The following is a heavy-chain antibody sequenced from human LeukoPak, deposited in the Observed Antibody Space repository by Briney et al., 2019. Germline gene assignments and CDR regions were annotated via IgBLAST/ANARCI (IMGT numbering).Heavy chain of an antibody. Sequence: GGSLRLSCAASGFTFSNYAMSWVRQAPGKGLEWVSGISGSGGSTYYADSVKGRFTISRDNSKNTLYLQMNSLRAEDTAVYYCARDPVRYCSSTSCSTPPGGWFDPWGQGTLVTVSS. CDR1: GFTFSNYA. J-gene: IGHJ5*02. V-gene: IGHV3-23*01. D-gene: IGHD2-2*01. CDR3: ARDPVRYCSSTSCSTPPGGWFDP. CDR2: ISGSGGST.